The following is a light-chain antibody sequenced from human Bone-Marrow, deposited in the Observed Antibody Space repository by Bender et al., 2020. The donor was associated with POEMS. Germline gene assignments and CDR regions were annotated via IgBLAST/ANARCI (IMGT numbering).Light chain of an antibody. CDR2: EVS. Sequence: QSALTQPPSVSGSPGQSVTLSCTGTSSDVGTYDRVSWYQQPPGTAPKLIIYEVSNRPSGVPDRFSGSKSGTSASLAISGLQAEDEAEYFSAGGDDSMGGSVVFGGGTKLTVL. CDR3: AGGDDSMGGSVV. J-gene: IGLJ2*01. V-gene: IGLV2-18*01. CDR1: SSDVGTYDR.